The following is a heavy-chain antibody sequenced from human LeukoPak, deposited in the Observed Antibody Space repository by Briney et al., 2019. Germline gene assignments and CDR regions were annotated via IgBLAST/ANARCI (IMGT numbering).Heavy chain of an antibody. CDR2: IYHSGST. Sequence: KPSETLSLTCAVSGGSISSGGYSWSWIRQPPGKGLEWIGYIYHSGSTYYNPSLKSRVTISVDRSKNQFSLKLSSVTAADTAVYYCARGAFIIGQYAFDIWGQGTMVTVSS. J-gene: IGHJ3*02. D-gene: IGHD1-14*01. CDR3: ARGAFIIGQYAFDI. V-gene: IGHV4-30-2*01. CDR1: GGSISSGGYS.